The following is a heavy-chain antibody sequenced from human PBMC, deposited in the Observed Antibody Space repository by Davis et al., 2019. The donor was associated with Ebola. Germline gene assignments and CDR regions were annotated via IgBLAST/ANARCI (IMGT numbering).Heavy chain of an antibody. Sequence: GGSLRLSCAASGFTFSSYWMSWVRQAPGKGLEWVANIKQDGSEKYYVDSVKGRFSISRDNAKNSLYLQMNSLRAEDTAVYYCARTDKNGWFDPWGQGSLVTVSS. J-gene: IGHJ5*02. CDR3: ARTDKNGWFDP. CDR2: IKQDGSEK. CDR1: GFTFSSYW. V-gene: IGHV3-7*01.